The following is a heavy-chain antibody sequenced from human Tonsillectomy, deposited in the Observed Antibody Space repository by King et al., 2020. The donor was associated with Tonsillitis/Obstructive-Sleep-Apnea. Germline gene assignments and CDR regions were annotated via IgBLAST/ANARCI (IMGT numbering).Heavy chain of an antibody. CDR3: AKITEKGNWIDDAFDI. CDR1: GFTFSSYG. V-gene: IGHV3-33*06. J-gene: IGHJ3*02. D-gene: IGHD1-1*01. CDR2: LWYDGSNK. Sequence: QLVQSGGGVVQPGRSLRLSCAASGFTFSSYGMHWVRQAPGKGVEWVAVLWYDGSNKKYADSVKGRFTISRDNSKNTLYLQMNSLRAEDTAVYYCAKITEKGNWIDDAFDIWGQGTVVTVSS.